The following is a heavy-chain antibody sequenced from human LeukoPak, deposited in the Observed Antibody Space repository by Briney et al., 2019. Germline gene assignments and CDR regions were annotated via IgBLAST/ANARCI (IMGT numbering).Heavy chain of an antibody. CDR3: ARAPWYNWNDGAFDI. V-gene: IGHV1-18*04. D-gene: IGHD1-1*01. J-gene: IGHJ3*02. CDR1: GYTFTIYG. Sequence: ASVKVSCKASGYTFTIYGISWVRQAPGQGLEWMGWISAYNGNTNYAQKLQGRVTITTDTSTSTAYMELRSLRSDDTAVYYRARAPWYNWNDGAFDIWGQGTMVTVSS. CDR2: ISAYNGNT.